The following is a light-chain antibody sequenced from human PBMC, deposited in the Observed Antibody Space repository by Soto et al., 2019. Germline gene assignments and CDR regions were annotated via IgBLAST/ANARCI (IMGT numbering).Light chain of an antibody. CDR1: SSDVGGYNY. V-gene: IGLV2-14*01. J-gene: IGLJ2*01. CDR2: EVT. CDR3: SSYTTSYTQV. Sequence: QSALTQPASVSGSPGQSITISCTGTSSDVGGYNYVSWYQHHPGKVPKLMIYEVTNRPSGISNRFSGSKSGNTASLTISGLQAEDEADYYCSSYTTSYTQVFGGGPKVTVL.